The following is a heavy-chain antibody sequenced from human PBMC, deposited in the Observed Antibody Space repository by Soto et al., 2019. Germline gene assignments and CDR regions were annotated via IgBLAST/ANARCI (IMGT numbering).Heavy chain of an antibody. CDR2: IKQDGSEK. J-gene: IGHJ4*02. CDR3: ARGPVGRYGPNDY. V-gene: IGHV3-7*01. D-gene: IGHD5-18*01. CDR1: GFTLSSYW. Sequence: PGGSLRLSCAASGFTLSSYWMNWVRQAPGKGLEWVANIKQDGSEKYYVDSVKGRFTISRDNAKNSLYLQMNSLRAEDTAVYYCARGPVGRYGPNDYWGQGTLVPVSS.